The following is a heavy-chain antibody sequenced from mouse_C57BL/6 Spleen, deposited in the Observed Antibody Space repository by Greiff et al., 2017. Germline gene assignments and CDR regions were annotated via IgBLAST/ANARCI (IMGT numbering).Heavy chain of an antibody. CDR2: ISSGGDYI. CDR1: GFTFSSYA. CDR3: TNGAEDWYFDV. J-gene: IGHJ1*03. V-gene: IGHV5-9-1*02. Sequence: VQLKESGEGLVKPGGSLKLSCAASGFTFSSYAMSWVRQTPEKRLAWVAYISSGGDYIDYADTVKGRFTISRDNARNTLYLQMSSLKSEDTAMYYFTNGAEDWYFDVWGTGTTVTVSS.